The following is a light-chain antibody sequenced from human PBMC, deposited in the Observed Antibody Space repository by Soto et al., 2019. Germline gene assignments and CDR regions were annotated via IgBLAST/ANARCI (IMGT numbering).Light chain of an antibody. V-gene: IGKV3-20*01. CDR1: PSISSNY. Sequence: EIVLTQSPGTLSMSPGARATLSCRASPSISSNYLAWYQQKPGQAPRLLIYGASSWATGIPDRFSGSGSGTDFTLTISRLEAEDFAVYYCQQYGSSPRTFGQGTKVEFK. CDR2: GAS. CDR3: QQYGSSPRT. J-gene: IGKJ1*01.